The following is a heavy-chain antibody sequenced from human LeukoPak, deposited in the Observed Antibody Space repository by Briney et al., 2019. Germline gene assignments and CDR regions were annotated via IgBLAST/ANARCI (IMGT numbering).Heavy chain of an antibody. CDR1: GFTFNNYG. Sequence: GRSLRLSCVASGFTFNNYGMHWVRQAPGKGLEWVAVISYDGSNEYHGDSVKGRFTISRENSENTLYLQMNSLGAEDTAVYYCAKDMDCSSINCHSTNYFDYWGQGTPVTVSS. CDR2: ISYDGSNE. CDR3: AKDMDCSSINCHSTNYFDY. D-gene: IGHD2-2*01. J-gene: IGHJ4*02. V-gene: IGHV3-30*18.